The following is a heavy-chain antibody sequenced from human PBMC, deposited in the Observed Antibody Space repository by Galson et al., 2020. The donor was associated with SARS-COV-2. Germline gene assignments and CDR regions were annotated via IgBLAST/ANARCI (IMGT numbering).Heavy chain of an antibody. J-gene: IGHJ4*02. D-gene: IGHD3-10*01. CDR2: LDTSSTYI. V-gene: IGHV3-21*01. CDR1: GFAFSSYT. Sequence: GGPLRLSVAASGFAFSSYTMNWVRQAPGKGLEWVASLDTSSTYIYHADSLKGRFTISRDNAENSLYLQMNSLRAEDTAVYYCARSPPASTSGTSIYFDYWGQGTQVTVSS. CDR3: ARSPPASTSGTSIYFDY.